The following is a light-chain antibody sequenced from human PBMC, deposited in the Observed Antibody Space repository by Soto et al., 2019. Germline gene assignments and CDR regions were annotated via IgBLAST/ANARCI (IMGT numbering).Light chain of an antibody. Sequence: QSVLTQPPSLSGAPGQRVTISCTGNTSNIGAGYDVHWYQQLPGTAPKLLIYGNSNRPSGVPDRFSGSKSGTSASLAITGLQAEDEADYYCQSYDTSLSGSVVFGGGTQLTVL. J-gene: IGLJ2*01. V-gene: IGLV1-40*01. CDR1: TSNIGAGYD. CDR3: QSYDTSLSGSVV. CDR2: GNS.